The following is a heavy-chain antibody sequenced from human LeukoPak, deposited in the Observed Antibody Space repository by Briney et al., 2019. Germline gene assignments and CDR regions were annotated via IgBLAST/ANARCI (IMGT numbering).Heavy chain of an antibody. Sequence: GGSLRLSCAASGFTFDDYGMSWVRQAPGKGLEWVSSISSSSSYIYYADSVKGRFTISRDNAKNSLYLQMNSLRAEDTAVYYCARGCGGTSHYYYYMDVWGKGTTVTVSS. D-gene: IGHD2-21*01. CDR1: GFTFDDYG. J-gene: IGHJ6*03. V-gene: IGHV3-21*01. CDR3: ARGCGGTSHYYYYMDV. CDR2: ISSSSSYI.